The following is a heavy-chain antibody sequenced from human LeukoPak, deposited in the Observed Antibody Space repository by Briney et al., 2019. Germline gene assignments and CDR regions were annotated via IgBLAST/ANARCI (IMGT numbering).Heavy chain of an antibody. J-gene: IGHJ3*02. CDR1: GFTFSSYA. Sequence: GGSLRLSCAASGFTFSSYAMSWVRQAPGEGLEWVSAISGSGGSTYYADSVKGRFTISRDNSKNTLYLQMNSLRAEDTAVYYCAKWKYYYDSSGHRSDAFDIWGQGTMVTVSS. D-gene: IGHD3-22*01. CDR3: AKWKYYYDSSGHRSDAFDI. CDR2: ISGSGGST. V-gene: IGHV3-23*01.